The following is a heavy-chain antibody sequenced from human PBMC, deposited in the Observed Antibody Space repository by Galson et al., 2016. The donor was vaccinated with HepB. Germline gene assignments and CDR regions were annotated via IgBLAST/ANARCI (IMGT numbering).Heavy chain of an antibody. CDR2: IYPGGDT. CDR1: GFTVSSNY. Sequence: SLRLSCAASGFTVSSNYMSWVRQAPGKGLEWLSVIYPGGDTYYTDSVRGRFIVSADAAKKTLFFQMNSLRAEDTAVYYCSKDPFQSWGSWGLGTLVTVSS. V-gene: IGHV3-53*01. CDR3: SKDPFQSWGS. J-gene: IGHJ5*02. D-gene: IGHD3-16*01.